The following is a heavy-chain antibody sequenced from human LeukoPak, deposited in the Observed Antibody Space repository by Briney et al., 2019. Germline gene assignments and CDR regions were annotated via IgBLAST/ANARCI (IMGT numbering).Heavy chain of an antibody. CDR2: IYYSGST. CDR3: ARSVGQVAMIVVVITTSCFDP. CDR1: AGSISSSSYY. Sequence: SETLSLTCTVYAGSISSSSYYWGGIRQPPGKGLEWIGSIYYSGSTYYNPSLKSRVTISVDTSKNQFSLKLSSVTAADTAVYYCARSVGQVAMIVVVITTSCFDPWGQGTLVTVSS. J-gene: IGHJ5*02. V-gene: IGHV4-39*01. D-gene: IGHD3-22*01.